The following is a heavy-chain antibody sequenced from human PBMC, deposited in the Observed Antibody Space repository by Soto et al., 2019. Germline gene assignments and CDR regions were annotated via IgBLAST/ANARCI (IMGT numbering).Heavy chain of an antibody. CDR2: ISAYNGNT. Sequence: QVQLVQSGAEVKKPGASVKVSCKASGYTFTSYGISWVRQAPGQGLEWMGWISAYNGNTNYAQKIQGRFTMTTDTSTSTAYRELGSRRSYGTAGYYCARDGRYSGSYGGYYFDYRGQGTLVTVSS. J-gene: IGHJ4*02. CDR3: ARDGRYSGSYGGYYFDY. D-gene: IGHD1-26*01. V-gene: IGHV1-18*01. CDR1: GYTFTSYG.